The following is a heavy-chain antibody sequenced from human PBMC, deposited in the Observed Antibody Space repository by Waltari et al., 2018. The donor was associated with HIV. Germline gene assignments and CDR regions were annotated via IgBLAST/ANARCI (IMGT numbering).Heavy chain of an antibody. Sequence: QVQLQESGPGLVKPSEHLSLTCTVSGDAVSSGSFYWSWMRQPPGKGLEWLGNTYYSGRTIYNPSLKSRFTISIDASKNQFSLKLRSVTAADTAVYYCARVIAAAGLRFDSWGQGTLVTVSS. D-gene: IGHD6-13*01. CDR2: TYYSGRT. CDR1: GDAVSSGSFY. CDR3: ARVIAAAGLRFDS. J-gene: IGHJ4*02. V-gene: IGHV4-61*01.